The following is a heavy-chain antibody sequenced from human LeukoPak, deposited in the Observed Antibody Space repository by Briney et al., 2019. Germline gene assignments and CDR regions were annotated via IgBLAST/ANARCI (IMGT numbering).Heavy chain of an antibody. J-gene: IGHJ4*02. CDR3: ARDLNWETY. D-gene: IGHD7-27*01. Sequence: GGSLRLSCAASGFTFSSNGMTWVRQAPGKGLEWVANIKTDGSQIYYVDSVKGRFTISRDNAKNSLYLQMNSLRAEDTAVYYCARDLNWETYWGQGTLVSVSS. CDR2: IKTDGSQI. CDR1: GFTFSSNG. V-gene: IGHV3-7*01.